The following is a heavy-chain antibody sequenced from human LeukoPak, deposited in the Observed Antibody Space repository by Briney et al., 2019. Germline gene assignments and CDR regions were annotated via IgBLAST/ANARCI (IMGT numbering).Heavy chain of an antibody. V-gene: IGHV4-61*01. CDR1: GGSVSSGSYY. CDR2: IYYSGST. CDR3: ARGPPPMFRGLIRHFENDS. Sequence: SETLSLTCTVSGGSVSSGSYYWSWIRQPPGKGLEWIGYIYYSGSTNYNPSLKSRVTISVDTSKDQFSLRLSSVTAADSAVYYCARGPPPMFRGLIRHFENDSWGQGTLVTVSS. J-gene: IGHJ4*02. D-gene: IGHD3-10*01.